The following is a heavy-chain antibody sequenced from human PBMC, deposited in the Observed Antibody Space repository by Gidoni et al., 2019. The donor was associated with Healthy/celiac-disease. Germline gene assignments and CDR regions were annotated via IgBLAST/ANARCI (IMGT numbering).Heavy chain of an antibody. CDR3: AGCSGGSCYIEAAEYFQH. V-gene: IGHV4-39*01. CDR2: IYYSGST. CDR1: GGSISSSSHY. J-gene: IGHJ1*01. Sequence: QLQLQESGPGLVKPSETLALTCTVSGGSISSSSHYWGWIRQPPGKGLEWIGSIYYSGSTYYNPSLKSRVTISVDTSKNQFSLKLSSVTAADTAVYYCAGCSGGSCYIEAAEYFQHWGQGTLVTVSS. D-gene: IGHD2-15*01.